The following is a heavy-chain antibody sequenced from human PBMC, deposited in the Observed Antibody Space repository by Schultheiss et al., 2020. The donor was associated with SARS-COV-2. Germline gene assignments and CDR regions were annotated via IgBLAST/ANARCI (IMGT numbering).Heavy chain of an antibody. CDR1: GGSISSYY. CDR3: ARGGHPLSNWFDP. J-gene: IGHJ5*02. Sequence: SETLSLTCTVSGGSISSYYWSWIRQPPGKRLEWIGEIHHTGTNYNPSLKSRVTISVDTSKNQFSLKLSSVTAADTAVYYCARGGHPLSNWFDPWGQGTLVTVSS. V-gene: IGHV4-34*01. CDR2: IHHTGT.